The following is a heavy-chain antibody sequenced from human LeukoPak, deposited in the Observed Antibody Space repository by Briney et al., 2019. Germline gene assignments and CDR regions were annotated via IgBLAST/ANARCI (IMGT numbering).Heavy chain of an antibody. CDR3: ARVHSSGWYG. D-gene: IGHD6-19*01. CDR1: GYSISSGYY. Sequence: SETLSLTCTVSGYSISSGYYWSWIRQPPGKGLEWIGYIYYSGSTNYNPSLKSRVTISVDTSKNQFSLKLSSVTAADTAVYYCARVHSSGWYGWGQGTLVTVSS. V-gene: IGHV4-61*01. J-gene: IGHJ4*02. CDR2: IYYSGST.